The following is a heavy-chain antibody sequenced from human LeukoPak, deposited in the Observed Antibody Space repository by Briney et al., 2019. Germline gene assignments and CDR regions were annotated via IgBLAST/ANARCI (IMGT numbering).Heavy chain of an antibody. CDR1: GFIFSNYD. CDR2: IGTAADT. Sequence: GGSLRLSCAGSGFIFSNYDMHWVRQVTGKSLEWVSAIGTAADTYYPGSVKGRFTTSRENAKSSFYLQMNSLRAGDTAVYYCVRGARDTTVTGTRGWFDSWGQGTLVTVSS. CDR3: VRGARDTTVTGTRGWFDS. D-gene: IGHD6-19*01. V-gene: IGHV3-13*01. J-gene: IGHJ5*01.